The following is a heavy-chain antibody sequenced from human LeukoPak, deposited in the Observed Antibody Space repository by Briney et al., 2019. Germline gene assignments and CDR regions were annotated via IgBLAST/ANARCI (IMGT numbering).Heavy chain of an antibody. D-gene: IGHD2/OR15-2a*01. Sequence: GGSLRLSCAASGFTLSSYWMRWVRQAPGKGREWVANIKQDGSEKYYVDSVRGRFTISRDNAKNSLFLQMNSLRAEDTAVYYCARGRVGTTLVGEIDYWGQGTLVTVSS. V-gene: IGHV3-7*01. CDR3: ARGRVGTTLVGEIDY. CDR2: IKQDGSEK. CDR1: GFTLSSYW. J-gene: IGHJ4*02.